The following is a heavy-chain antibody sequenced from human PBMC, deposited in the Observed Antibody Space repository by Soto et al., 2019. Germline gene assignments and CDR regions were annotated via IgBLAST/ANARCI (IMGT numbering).Heavy chain of an antibody. V-gene: IGHV3-7*01. D-gene: IGHD3-16*01. CDR3: TRTKGAVALDV. CDR1: VLPFNTYG. CDR2: IKEDGGEI. Sequence: QPGGSLRLACAASVLPFNTYGMSWVRQAPGKGLEWVANIKEDGGEIHYVDSVKGRFTISRDNADNVMYLQMKYLSAEDTAVYYCTRTKGAVALDVWGQGIMVTVSS. J-gene: IGHJ3*01.